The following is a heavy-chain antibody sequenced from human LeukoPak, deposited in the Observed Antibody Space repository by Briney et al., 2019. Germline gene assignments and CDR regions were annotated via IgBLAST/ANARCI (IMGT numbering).Heavy chain of an antibody. V-gene: IGHV1-69*06. CDR3: ARDNLSSGYVGGTFDY. CDR2: IIPIFGTA. J-gene: IGHJ4*02. Sequence: RASVKVSCKASGYTFTSYAISWVRQAPGQGLEWMGRIIPIFGTANYAQKFQGRVTITADKSTSTAYMELSSLRSEDTAVYYCARDNLSSGYVGGTFDYWGQGTLVTVSS. CDR1: GYTFTSYA. D-gene: IGHD5-12*01.